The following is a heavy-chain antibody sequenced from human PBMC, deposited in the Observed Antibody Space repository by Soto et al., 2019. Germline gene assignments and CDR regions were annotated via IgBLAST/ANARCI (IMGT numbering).Heavy chain of an antibody. J-gene: IGHJ5*02. CDR1: GYTFTSYA. CDR3: ARVPCSSTSCYGLDWFDP. V-gene: IGHV1-3*01. CDR2: INAGNGNT. Sequence: ASVKVSCKASGYTFTSYAMHWVRQAPGQRLEWMGWINAGNGNTKYSQKFQGRVTITRDTSASTAYMELSSLRSEDTAVYYCARVPCSSTSCYGLDWFDPWGQGTLVTVSS. D-gene: IGHD2-2*01.